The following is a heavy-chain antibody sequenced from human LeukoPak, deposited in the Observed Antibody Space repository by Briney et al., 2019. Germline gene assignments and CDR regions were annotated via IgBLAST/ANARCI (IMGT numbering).Heavy chain of an antibody. J-gene: IGHJ6*02. D-gene: IGHD2-21*02. CDR3: ARDQMVTDYYGMDV. Sequence: SETLSLTCTVSGGSISSSSYYWGWIRQPPGKGLEWIGSIYYSGSTYYNPSLKSRVTISVDTSKNQFSLKLSSVTAADTAVYYCARDQMVTDYYGMDVWGQGTTVTVSS. CDR1: GGSISSSSYY. CDR2: IYYSGST. V-gene: IGHV4-39*02.